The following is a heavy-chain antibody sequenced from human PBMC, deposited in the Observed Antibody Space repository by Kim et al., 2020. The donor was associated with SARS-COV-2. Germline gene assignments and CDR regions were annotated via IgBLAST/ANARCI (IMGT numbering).Heavy chain of an antibody. D-gene: IGHD4-17*01. J-gene: IGHJ6*02. CDR3: TRGSTTSVHFYYGMDV. Sequence: EHLKGRFTISRDNSKHTLYLQMNSLSPEDTAIYYCTRGSTTSVHFYYGMDVWGQGTTVTVSS. V-gene: IGHV3-23*01.